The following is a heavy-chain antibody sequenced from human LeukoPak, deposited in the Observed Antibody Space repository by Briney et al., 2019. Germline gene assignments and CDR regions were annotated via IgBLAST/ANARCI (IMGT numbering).Heavy chain of an antibody. CDR3: ARDSGSGYYYGGDY. J-gene: IGHJ4*02. V-gene: IGHV1-2*02. Sequence: VASVKVSCKASGYTFTGYYMHWVRQAPGQGLEWMGWINPNSGGTNYAQKFQGRVTMTRDTSISTAYMELSRLRSEDTAVYYCARDSGSGYYYGGDYWGQGTLVTVSS. CDR1: GYTFTGYY. CDR2: INPNSGGT. D-gene: IGHD3-22*01.